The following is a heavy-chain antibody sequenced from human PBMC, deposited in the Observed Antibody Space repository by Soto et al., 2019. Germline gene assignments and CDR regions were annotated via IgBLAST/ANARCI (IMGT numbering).Heavy chain of an antibody. J-gene: IGHJ6*02. CDR1: SGSISSGAYS. CDR2: IYASGVT. CDR3: ARGGSRDQHYYYGLDV. Sequence: QVQLQESGSGLVKPSQTLSLTCSVSSGSISSGAYSWTWIRQPPGKGLEWIGHIYASGVTYYNLSLASRVTTPSDKSRNQSSLRLTSVTAADTAVYYCARGGSRDQHYYYGLDVWGQGTTVTVSS. V-gene: IGHV4-30-2*01. D-gene: IGHD3-10*01.